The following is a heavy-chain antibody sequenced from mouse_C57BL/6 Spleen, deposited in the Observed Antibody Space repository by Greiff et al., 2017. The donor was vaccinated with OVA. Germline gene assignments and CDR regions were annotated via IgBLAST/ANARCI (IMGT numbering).Heavy chain of an antibody. V-gene: IGHV1-15*01. CDR2: IDPETGGT. Sequence: VQRVESGAELVRPGASVTLSCKASGYTFTDYEMPWVKQTPVHGLEWIGAIDPETGGTAYTQKFKGKAILTADKSSSTAYMELRSLTSEDSAVYYCTRGFAYWGQGTLVTVSA. CDR3: TRGFAY. CDR1: GYTFTDYE. J-gene: IGHJ3*01.